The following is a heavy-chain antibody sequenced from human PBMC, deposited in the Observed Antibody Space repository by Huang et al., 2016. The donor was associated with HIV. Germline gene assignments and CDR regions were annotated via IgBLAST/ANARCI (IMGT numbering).Heavy chain of an antibody. CDR2: ISYDGSNK. J-gene: IGHJ4*02. V-gene: IGHV3-30*18. CDR1: GFTFSRYG. Sequence: QVQLVESGGGVVQPGRSLRLSCDASGFTFSRYGMHWVCQAPGQGLEWVAVISYDGSNKFFADSVKGRFTISRDNSKNTLFLQMNSRRVEDTAVYYCAKGGSAAAVLDYWGQGTLVTASS. CDR3: AKGGSAAAVLDY. D-gene: IGHD6-13*01.